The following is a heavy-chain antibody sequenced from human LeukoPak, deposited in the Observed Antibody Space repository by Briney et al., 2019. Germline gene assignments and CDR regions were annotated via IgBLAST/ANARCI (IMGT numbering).Heavy chain of an antibody. CDR3: ALVPAAEGYYYYGMDV. CDR1: GGTFISYA. D-gene: IGHD2-2*01. J-gene: IGHJ6*02. Sequence: GASVKVSCKASGGTFISYAISWVRQAPGQGLEWMGGIIPIFGTANYAQKFQGRVTITADESTSTAYMELSSLRSEDTAVYYCALVPAAEGYYYYGMDVWGQGTTVTVSS. CDR2: IIPIFGTA. V-gene: IGHV1-69*13.